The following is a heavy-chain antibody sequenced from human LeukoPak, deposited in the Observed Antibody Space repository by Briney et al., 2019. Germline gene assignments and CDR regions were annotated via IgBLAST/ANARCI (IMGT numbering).Heavy chain of an antibody. V-gene: IGHV4-4*08. CDR3: ARGPGRGYDLEP. J-gene: IGHJ5*02. D-gene: IGHD3-22*01. CDR2: ISTGGDI. Sequence: SDTLSLTCAVSAGSICNSYCSWARQPPGKGLEFIGYISTGGDINYSPSLRSRATMSIIPSNNQLSLTLTSVTTADTAVYFCARGPGRGYDLEPWGQGSLVTVSS. CDR1: AGSICNSY.